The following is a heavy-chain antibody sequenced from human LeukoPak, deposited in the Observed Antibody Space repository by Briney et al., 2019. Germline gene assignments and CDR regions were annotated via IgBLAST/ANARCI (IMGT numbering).Heavy chain of an antibody. CDR2: ISYDGSNI. D-gene: IGHD4/OR15-4a*01. J-gene: IGHJ4*02. CDR1: GFTFNSYW. CDR3: VRGAHFDN. Sequence: PGGSLRLSCAASGFTFNSYWMVWFRQAPGKGLVWVAVISYDGSNIYYADSVKGRFTISRDNSKNTLYLQMNSLSAEDTAVYYCVRGAHFDNWRQGTLVTVSS. V-gene: IGHV3-30*03.